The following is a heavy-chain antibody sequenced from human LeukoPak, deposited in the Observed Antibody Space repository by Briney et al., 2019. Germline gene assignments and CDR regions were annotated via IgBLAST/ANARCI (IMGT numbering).Heavy chain of an antibody. CDR2: IYSGGST. J-gene: IGHJ4*02. Sequence: GGSLRLSCAASGFTVSSNYMSWVRQAPGKGLEWVSVIYSGGSTYYADSVKGRFTISRDNSKNTPYLQMNSLRAEDTAVYYCAREEAVALSYWGQGTLVTVSS. CDR3: AREEAVALSY. V-gene: IGHV3-66*01. D-gene: IGHD6-19*01. CDR1: GFTVSSNY.